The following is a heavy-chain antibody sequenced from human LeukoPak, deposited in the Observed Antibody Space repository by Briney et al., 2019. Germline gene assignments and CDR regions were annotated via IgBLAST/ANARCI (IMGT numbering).Heavy chain of an antibody. D-gene: IGHD6-13*01. J-gene: IGHJ5*02. CDR2: INPNTAGT. V-gene: IGHV1-2*02. Sequence: ASVKVSCKASGYIFTGYYFHWVRQAPGQGLEWMGWINPNTAGTNYAQKFLGGVTLTWDTSISTADMELRWLTSDDTAMYYCARDIAPSGSWWFDTWGQGTPVTVSS. CDR3: ARDIAPSGSWWFDT. CDR1: GYIFTGYY.